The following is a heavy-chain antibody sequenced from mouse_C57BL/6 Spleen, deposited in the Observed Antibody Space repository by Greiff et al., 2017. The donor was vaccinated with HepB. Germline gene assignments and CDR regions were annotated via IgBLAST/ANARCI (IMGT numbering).Heavy chain of an antibody. Sequence: EVQLVESGGGLVQPKGSLKLSCAASGFTFNTYAMHWVRQAPGKGLEWVARIRSKSSNYATYYADSVKDRFTISRDDSQSMLYLQMNNLKTEDTAMYYCVGEGKGNCYGSSSPWFAYWGQGTLVTVSA. V-gene: IGHV10-3*01. J-gene: IGHJ3*01. CDR1: GFTFNTYA. CDR3: VGEGKGNCYGSSSPWFAY. CDR2: IRSKSSNYAT. D-gene: IGHD1-1*01.